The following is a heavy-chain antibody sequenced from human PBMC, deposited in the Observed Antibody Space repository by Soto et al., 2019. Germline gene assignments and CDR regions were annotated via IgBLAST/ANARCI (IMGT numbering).Heavy chain of an antibody. CDR1: GFTFSSYG. CDR3: ARVDYYGSGSMFDP. Sequence: QVQVVESGGGVVQPGRSLRLSCAASGFTFSSYGMHWVRQAPGKGLEWVALISFDGTRPYSADSVKGRFTISRDNSRNTLYLQMNSLRTEETAVYYCARVDYYGSGSMFDPWGQGTLVTVSS. D-gene: IGHD3-10*01. V-gene: IGHV3-30*03. CDR2: ISFDGTRP. J-gene: IGHJ5*02.